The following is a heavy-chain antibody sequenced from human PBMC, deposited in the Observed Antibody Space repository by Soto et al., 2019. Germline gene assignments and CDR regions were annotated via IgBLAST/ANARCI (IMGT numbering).Heavy chain of an antibody. V-gene: IGHV3-33*01. CDR2: IWYDGSNK. J-gene: IGHJ6*02. D-gene: IGHD3-9*01. Sequence: SGGSLRLSCAASGFTFSSYGMHWVRQAPGKGLEWVAVIWYDGSNKYYADSVKGRFTISRDNSKNTLYLQMNSLRAEDTAVYYCARDRYFDWLFTYYYYGMDVWGQGTTVTVSS. CDR1: GFTFSSYG. CDR3: ARDRYFDWLFTYYYYGMDV.